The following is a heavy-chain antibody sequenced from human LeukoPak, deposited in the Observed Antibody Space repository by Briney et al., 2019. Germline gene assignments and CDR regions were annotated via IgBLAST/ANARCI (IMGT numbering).Heavy chain of an antibody. Sequence: ASVKVSCKTSGYTFADYFIHWVRQAPGQGLGWMGRINANSGGTEYQQKFQGRVTMTRDTSISTAYVEVNWLISDDTATYYCARDVSSTPNWEFDYWGQGTLVTVSS. J-gene: IGHJ4*02. D-gene: IGHD1-26*01. CDR2: INANSGGT. V-gene: IGHV1-2*06. CDR3: ARDVSSTPNWEFDY. CDR1: GYTFADYF.